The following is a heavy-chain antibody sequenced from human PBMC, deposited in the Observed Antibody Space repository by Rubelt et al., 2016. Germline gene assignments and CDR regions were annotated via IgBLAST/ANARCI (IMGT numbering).Heavy chain of an antibody. CDR3: ARGALYSSADFDY. CDR1: GFTFSSYA. V-gene: IGHV3-30*04. D-gene: IGHD6-25*01. J-gene: IGHJ4*02. Sequence: VQLVESGGGLVKPGGSLRLSCAASGFTFSSYAMHWVRQAPGKGLEWVAVISYDGSNKYYADSWEGRFTSSSDNSKNTLYLQMNSLGAEDTAVDYCARGALYSSADFDYWGQGTLVTVSS. CDR2: ISYDGSNK.